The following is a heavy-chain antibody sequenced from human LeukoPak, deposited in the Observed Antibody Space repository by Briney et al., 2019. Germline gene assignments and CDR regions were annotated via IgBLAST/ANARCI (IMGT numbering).Heavy chain of an antibody. CDR1: GYTFTGYY. Sequence: ASVKVSCKSSGYTFTGYYMHWVRQAPGQGLEWMGWINPNSGGTNYAQKFQGRVTMTRDTSISTAYMELSRLRSDDTAVYYCASPYDSSANDAFDIWGQGTMVTVSS. J-gene: IGHJ3*02. CDR2: INPNSGGT. V-gene: IGHV1-2*02. CDR3: ASPYDSSANDAFDI. D-gene: IGHD3-22*01.